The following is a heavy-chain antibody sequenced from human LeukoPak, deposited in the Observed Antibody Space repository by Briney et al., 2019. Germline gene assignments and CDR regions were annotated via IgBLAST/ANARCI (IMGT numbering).Heavy chain of an antibody. CDR1: GFTFADYA. CDR3: ARDNKLDY. J-gene: IGHJ4*02. D-gene: IGHD1/OR15-1a*01. Sequence: PGRSLRLSCAASGFTFADYAMSWVRQAPGKGLEWVAVIWYDGSNKYYADSVKGRFTISRDNSKNTLYLQMNSLRAEDTAVYYCARDNKLDYWGQGTLVTVSS. CDR2: IWYDGSNK. V-gene: IGHV3-33*01.